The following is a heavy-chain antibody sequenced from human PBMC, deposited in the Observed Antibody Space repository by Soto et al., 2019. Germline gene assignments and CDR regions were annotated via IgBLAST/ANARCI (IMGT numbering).Heavy chain of an antibody. CDR1: GFTFDDYT. D-gene: IGHD3-16*01. Sequence: GGSLRLSCAASGFTFDDYTMHWVRQAPGKGLEWVSLFSWDGSSTYYGDSVKGRFTISRDNSKNSLYLQMNSLRPEDTALYYCAKAVGGYYYGMDVWGRGTTVTVSS. V-gene: IGHV3-43*01. CDR2: FSWDGSST. CDR3: AKAVGGYYYGMDV. J-gene: IGHJ6*02.